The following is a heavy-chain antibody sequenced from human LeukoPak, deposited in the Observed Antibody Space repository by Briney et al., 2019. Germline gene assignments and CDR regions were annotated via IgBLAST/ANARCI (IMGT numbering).Heavy chain of an antibody. J-gene: IGHJ5*02. D-gene: IGHD6-13*01. CDR1: GFTFSSYG. V-gene: IGHV3-30*02. CDR2: IRYDGSNK. CDR3: AKDLRAAAGTGWFDP. Sequence: PGGSLRLSCAASGFTFSSYGMHWVRQAPGKGLEWVAFIRYDGSNKYYADSVKGRFTISRDNSKNTLYLQMNSLRAADTAVYYCAKDLRAAAGTGWFDPWGQGTLVTVSS.